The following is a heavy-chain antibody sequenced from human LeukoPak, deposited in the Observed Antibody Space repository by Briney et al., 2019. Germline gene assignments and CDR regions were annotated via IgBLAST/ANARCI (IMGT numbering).Heavy chain of an antibody. Sequence: PSETLSLTCTVSGGSISSSSYYWGWIRQPPGKGLEWIGSIYYSGSTYYNPSLKSRVTISVDTSKNQFSLKLSSVTAADTAVYYWARDKGSGLLWFGELPYFDYWGQGTLVTVSS. J-gene: IGHJ4*02. CDR2: IYYSGST. CDR3: ARDKGSGLLWFGELPYFDY. CDR1: GGSISSSSYY. V-gene: IGHV4-39*07. D-gene: IGHD3-10*01.